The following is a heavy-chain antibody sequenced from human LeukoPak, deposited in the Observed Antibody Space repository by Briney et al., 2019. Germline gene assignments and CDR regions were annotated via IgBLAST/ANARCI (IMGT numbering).Heavy chain of an antibody. CDR3: ATDRVYYDTIGYTYNWFAP. V-gene: IGHV4-39*07. D-gene: IGHD3-22*01. CDR2: IHHNWNT. Sequence: PSETLSLTCLVSGDSISTSSYYWGWIRQPPGKGLEWIASIHHNWNTYYNPSLRSRVIVSLYKSKNQFSLILRSVTAADTAVYYCATDRVYYDTIGYTYNWFAPWGQGTLVTVPS. J-gene: IGHJ5*02. CDR1: GDSISTSSYY.